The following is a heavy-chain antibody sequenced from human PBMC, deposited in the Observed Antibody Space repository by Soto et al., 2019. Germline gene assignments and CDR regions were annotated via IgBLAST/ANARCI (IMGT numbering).Heavy chain of an antibody. CDR2: IYHSGST. CDR1: GGYSINYD. J-gene: IGHJ6*02. D-gene: IGHD3-10*01. CDR3: ARRRALCGPRSDNYYGMDV. V-gene: IGHV4-59*04. Sequence: TWSVSGGYSINYDCRWIRKPQGKGLEWIGYIYHSGSTYYNPSLKSRVTISVDRSKNQFSLKLSSGTAADTAVYYCARRRALCGPRSDNYYGMDVGGLGTTVTVSS.